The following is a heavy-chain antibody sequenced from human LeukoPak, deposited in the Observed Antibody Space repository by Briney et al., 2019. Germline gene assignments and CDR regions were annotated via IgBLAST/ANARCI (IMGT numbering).Heavy chain of an antibody. V-gene: IGHV3-23*01. CDR2: ISGSGGST. Sequence: GGSLRLSCAASGFTFSSYAMSWVRQAPGKGLEWVSAISGSGGSTYYADSVRGRFTISRDNSKNTLYLQMNSLRAEDTAEYYCAKERGYSYAPDAFDIWGQGTMVTVSS. CDR1: GFTFSSYA. D-gene: IGHD5-18*01. J-gene: IGHJ3*02. CDR3: AKERGYSYAPDAFDI.